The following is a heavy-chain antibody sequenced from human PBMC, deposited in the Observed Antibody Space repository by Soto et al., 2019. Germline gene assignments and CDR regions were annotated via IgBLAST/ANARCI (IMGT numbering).Heavy chain of an antibody. J-gene: IGHJ4*02. D-gene: IGHD3-9*01. CDR1: GGSFSGYY. CDR3: ARGSHYDILTGSQAGFDY. V-gene: IGHV4-34*01. Sequence: QVQLQHWGAGLLKHSETLSLTCAVYGGSFSGYYWSWIRQPPGKGLEWIGEINHSGSTNYNPSLKSRVTISVDPSKNQFSLKLSSVTAADTAVYYCARGSHYDILTGSQAGFDYWGQGTLVTVSS. CDR2: INHSGST.